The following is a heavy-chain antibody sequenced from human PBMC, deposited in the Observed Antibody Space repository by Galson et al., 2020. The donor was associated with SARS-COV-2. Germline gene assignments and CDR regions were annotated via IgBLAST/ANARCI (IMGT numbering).Heavy chain of an antibody. V-gene: IGHV4-39*01. CDR1: GGSISSSSYY. J-gene: IGHJ6*03. Sequence: SETLSLTCTVSGGSISSSSYYWGWIRQPPGKGLEWIGSIYYSGSTYYNPSLKSRVTISVDTSKNQFSLKLSSVTAADTAVYYCARQVAVTPVGYYYYYMDVWGKGTTVTISS. CDR3: ARQVAVTPVGYYYYYMDV. D-gene: IGHD4-4*01. CDR2: IYYSGST.